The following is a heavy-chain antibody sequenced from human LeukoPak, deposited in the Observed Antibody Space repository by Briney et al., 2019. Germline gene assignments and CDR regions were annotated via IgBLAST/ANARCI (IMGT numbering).Heavy chain of an antibody. CDR2: IIPTLGMT. CDR3: AGDKQDEYGASRSDY. V-gene: IGHV1-69*04. D-gene: IGHD4-17*01. Sequence: SVKVSCKASGGTFITYAISWVRQAPGQGLEWMGRIIPTLGMTNYAQKFEGRVTITADKSTSTAYMDLSSLRPEDTAVYYCAGDKQDEYGASRSDYWGQGTLVTVSS. J-gene: IGHJ4*02. CDR1: GGTFITYA.